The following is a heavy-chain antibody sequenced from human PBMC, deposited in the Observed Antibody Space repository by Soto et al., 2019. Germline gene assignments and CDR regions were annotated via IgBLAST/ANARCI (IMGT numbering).Heavy chain of an antibody. J-gene: IGHJ4*02. Sequence: SETLSLTCTVSGDSISSYYWSWIRQPPGKGLEWIGYIYYSGSTNYNPSLKSRVTISVDTSKNQFSLKMSSVTAADTAVYYCARSKGDYGDYWSQGTLLTVSS. D-gene: IGHD4-17*01. CDR1: GDSISSYY. CDR3: ARSKGDYGDY. V-gene: IGHV4-59*01. CDR2: IYYSGST.